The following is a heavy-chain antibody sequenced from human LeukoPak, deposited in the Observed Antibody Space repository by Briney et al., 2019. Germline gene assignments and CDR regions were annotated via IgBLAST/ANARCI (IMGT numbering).Heavy chain of an antibody. Sequence: ASVKVSCKASGYTFTSDGISWVRQAPGQGLEWMGWISAYNGNTNYAQKLQGRVTMTTDTSTSTAYMELRSLRSDDTAVYYCARDDGLVPAGTWFDPWGQGTLVTVSS. CDR3: ARDDGLVPAGTWFDP. CDR2: ISAYNGNT. V-gene: IGHV1-18*01. J-gene: IGHJ5*02. D-gene: IGHD2-2*01. CDR1: GYTFTSDG.